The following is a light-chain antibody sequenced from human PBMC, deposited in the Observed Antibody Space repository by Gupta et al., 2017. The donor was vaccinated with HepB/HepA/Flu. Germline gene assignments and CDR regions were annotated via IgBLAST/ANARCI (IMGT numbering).Light chain of an antibody. V-gene: IGLV1-44*01. CDR1: SSNIGSNT. J-gene: IGLJ2*01. CDR3: ATWDDSPWSGV. Sequence: QSVLTQPPSASGTPGQRVTLSSSGSSSNIGSNTVNWYRQLPGTAPKLLIYNNNQRPPGVPDRFAGSKSGTSASLAISGLQSEDEADYYCATWDDSPWSGVFGGGTKLTVL. CDR2: NNN.